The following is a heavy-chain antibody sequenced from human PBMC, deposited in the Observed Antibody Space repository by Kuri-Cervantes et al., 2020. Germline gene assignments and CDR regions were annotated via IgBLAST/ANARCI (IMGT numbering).Heavy chain of an antibody. V-gene: IGHV3-7*03. CDR3: ARGYCSGGSCYGAFDI. J-gene: IGHJ3*02. Sequence: GESLKISCAASGFTFSSYWMSWVRQAPGKGLEWVANIKQDGSEKYYVDSVKGRFTISRDNAKNSLYLQMNSLRAEDTAVYYCARGYCSGGSCYGAFDIWGQGTMVTVSS. CDR1: GFTFSSYW. D-gene: IGHD2-15*01. CDR2: IKQDGSEK.